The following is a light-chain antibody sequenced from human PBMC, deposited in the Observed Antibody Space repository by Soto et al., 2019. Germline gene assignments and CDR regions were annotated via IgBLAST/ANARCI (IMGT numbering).Light chain of an antibody. V-gene: IGLV1-40*01. CDR1: SSNLGAGYD. Sequence: QTVVTQPPSMSGAPGQRVTMSCTGSSSNLGAGYDVHWYQRLPGAAPKLLIYDNTHRPSGVPNRFSGSKSGTSASLAITGLQAEDEADYYCQSYDSGLSGHGVFGGGTKLTV. CDR3: QSYDSGLSGHGV. J-gene: IGLJ3*02. CDR2: DNT.